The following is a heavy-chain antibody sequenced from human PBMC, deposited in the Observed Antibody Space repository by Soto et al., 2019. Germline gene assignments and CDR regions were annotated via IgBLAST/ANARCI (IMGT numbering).Heavy chain of an antibody. CDR1: GFTFSGYS. V-gene: IGHV3-48*02. CDR3: ARASDTAGPYCLDY. J-gene: IGHJ4*02. CDR2: ISSRGDTI. D-gene: IGHD5-18*01. Sequence: GGSLRLSCAASGFTFSGYSMNWVRQAPGKGLEWVSFISSRGDTIYYADSVKGRFTISRDSAKNSLFLHMNSLRDEDTALYYCARASDTAGPYCLDYWGQGTLVTVSS.